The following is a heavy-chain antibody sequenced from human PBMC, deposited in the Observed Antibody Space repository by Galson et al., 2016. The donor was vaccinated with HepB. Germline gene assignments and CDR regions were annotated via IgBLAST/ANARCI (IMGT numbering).Heavy chain of an antibody. CDR2: ITASGST. CDR3: ARYNGNSAAGWFDP. J-gene: IGHJ5*02. CDR1: GGSISSYH. D-gene: IGHD4-23*01. V-gene: IGHV4-59*01. Sequence: SETLSLTCTVSGGSISSYHWSWIRHSPGRGLEWIGYITASGSTDYNPSLKSRVTISMDTSKNQFSLQLNFLTAADTAIYYCARYNGNSAAGWFDPWGQGTLVTVSS.